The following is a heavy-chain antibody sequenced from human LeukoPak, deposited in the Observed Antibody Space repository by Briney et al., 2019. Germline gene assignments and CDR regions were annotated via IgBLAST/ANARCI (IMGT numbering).Heavy chain of an antibody. CDR2: ISAYNGNT. V-gene: IGHV1-18*01. CDR1: GYTFTSYG. CDR3: ARVGESQYDFWSGYRGPNWFDP. Sequence: GASVKVSCKASGYTFTSYGISWVGQAPGQGLEWMGWISAYNGNTNYAQKLQGRVTMTTDTSTSTAYMELRSLRSDDTAVYYCARVGESQYDFWSGYRGPNWFDPWGQGTLVTVSS. J-gene: IGHJ5*02. D-gene: IGHD3-3*01.